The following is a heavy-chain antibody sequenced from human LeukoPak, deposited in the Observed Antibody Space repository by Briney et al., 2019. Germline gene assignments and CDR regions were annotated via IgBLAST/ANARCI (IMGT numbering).Heavy chain of an antibody. CDR2: ISAYNGNT. Sequence: ASVKVSCKASGYTFTSYGISWVRQAPGQGLEWMGWISAYNGNTNYAQELQGRVTMTTDTSTSTAYMELRSLRSDDTAVYYCARSGVPAAMSPLHWFDPWGQGTLVTVSS. CDR1: GYTFTSYG. J-gene: IGHJ5*02. V-gene: IGHV1-18*01. D-gene: IGHD2-2*01. CDR3: ARSGVPAAMSPLHWFDP.